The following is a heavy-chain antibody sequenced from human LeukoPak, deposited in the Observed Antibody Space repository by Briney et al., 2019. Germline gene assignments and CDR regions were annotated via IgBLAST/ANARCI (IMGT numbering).Heavy chain of an antibody. CDR3: ARGGLEWLTPYYYYMDV. CDR1: GGSISSYY. J-gene: IGHJ6*03. D-gene: IGHD3-3*01. CDR2: IYYSGST. Sequence: SSETLSLTCTVSGGSISSYYWSWIRQPPGKGLEWIGYIYYSGSTNYNPSLKSRVTISVDTSKNQFSLKLSSVTAADTAVYYCARGGLEWLTPYYYYMDVWGKGTTVTVSS. V-gene: IGHV4-59*01.